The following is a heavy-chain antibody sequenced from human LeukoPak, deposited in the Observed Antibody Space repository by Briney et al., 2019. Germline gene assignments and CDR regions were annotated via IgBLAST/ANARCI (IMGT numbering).Heavy chain of an antibody. J-gene: IGHJ3*02. V-gene: IGHV3-21*06. CDR1: GFTFRSYS. D-gene: IGHD6-6*01. CDR2: ISSSSRYI. CDR3: ARGVEQLVDDAFDI. Sequence: GGSLRLSCAASGFTFRSYSMNWVRQAPGKGLEWVSSISSSSRYIYYADSMKGRFTISRDNSKNSLYLQMNSLRAEDTAVYYCARGVEQLVDDAFDIWGQGTMVTVSS.